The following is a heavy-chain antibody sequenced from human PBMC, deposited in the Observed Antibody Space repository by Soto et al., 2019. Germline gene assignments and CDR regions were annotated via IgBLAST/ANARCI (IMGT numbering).Heavy chain of an antibody. CDR1: GGSISSSSYY. D-gene: IGHD1-20*01. V-gene: IGHV4-39*01. CDR2: IYYSGST. CDR3: ARLPLTGTTGNWFDP. J-gene: IGHJ5*02. Sequence: SETLSLTCTVSGGSISSSSYYWGWIRQPPGKGLEWIGSIYYSGSTYYNPSLKSRVTISVDTSKNQFSLKLSSVTAADTAVYYCARLPLTGTTGNWFDPWGQGTLVTVSS.